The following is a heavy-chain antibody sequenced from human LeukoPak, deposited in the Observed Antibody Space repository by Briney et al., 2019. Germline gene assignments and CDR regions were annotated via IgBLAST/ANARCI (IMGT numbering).Heavy chain of an antibody. J-gene: IGHJ4*02. CDR2: ISSSGSTI. V-gene: IGHV3-48*03. CDR3: AREIYSGYDWGGFDY. Sequence: GGSLRLSCAASGFTFSSYEMNWVRQAPGKGLEWVSYISSSGSTIYYADSVKGRFTISRDNAKNSLYLQMNSLRAEDTAVYYCAREIYSGYDWGGFDYWGQGNLVTVSS. CDR1: GFTFSSYE. D-gene: IGHD5-12*01.